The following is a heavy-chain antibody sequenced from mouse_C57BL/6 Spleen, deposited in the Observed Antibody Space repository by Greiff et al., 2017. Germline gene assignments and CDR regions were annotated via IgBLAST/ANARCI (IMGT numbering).Heavy chain of an antibody. D-gene: IGHD1-1*01. CDR1: GYTFTSYW. Sequence: QVQLQQPGTELVKPGASVKLSCKASGYTFTSYWMHWVKQRPGQGLEWIGNINPSNGGTYYNEKFKSKATLTVDKSSSTAYMQLSSLTSEDSAVYYCARGGDYYGSSYDYAMDYWGQGTSVTVSS. J-gene: IGHJ4*01. CDR3: ARGGDYYGSSYDYAMDY. V-gene: IGHV1-53*01. CDR2: INPSNGGT.